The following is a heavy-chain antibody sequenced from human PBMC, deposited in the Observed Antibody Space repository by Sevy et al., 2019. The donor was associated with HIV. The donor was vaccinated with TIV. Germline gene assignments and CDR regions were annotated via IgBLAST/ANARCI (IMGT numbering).Heavy chain of an antibody. CDR2: ISSTGANA. CDR3: VRGWTFNS. D-gene: IGHD1-1*01. Sequence: GGALRLSCAASGFTFSNYAMNWVRQGPGKGLEWVSTISSTGANAFYPNSVKGRLTSSRDNSKKPLYLQMTSLRADDTAVYYCVRGWTFNSWGQGTLVTVSS. CDR1: GFTFSNYA. V-gene: IGHV3-23*01. J-gene: IGHJ5*02.